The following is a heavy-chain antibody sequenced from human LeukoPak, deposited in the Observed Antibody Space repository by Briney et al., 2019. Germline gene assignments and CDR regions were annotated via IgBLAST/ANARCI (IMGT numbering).Heavy chain of an antibody. V-gene: IGHV4-39*07. CDR3: ARDRPYYYDSSGPTRSDYYFDF. D-gene: IGHD3-22*01. CDR1: GASISSTNYY. CDR2: LFYSGST. Sequence: SETLSLTCTVSGASISSTNYYWGWIRQPPGKGLQWIGSLFYSGSTYYNPSLKSRVTISVDTSKNQFSLKLSSVTAADTAVYYCARDRPYYYDSSGPTRSDYYFDFWGQGTLVTVSS. J-gene: IGHJ4*02.